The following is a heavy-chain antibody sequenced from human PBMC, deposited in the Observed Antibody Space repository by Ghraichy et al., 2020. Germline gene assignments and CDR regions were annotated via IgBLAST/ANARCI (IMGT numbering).Heavy chain of an antibody. D-gene: IGHD6-13*01. CDR2: IYHSGST. V-gene: IGHV4-38-2*02. Sequence: SETLSLTCTVSGYSISSGYYWGWIRQPPGKGLEWIGSIYHSGSTYYNPSLKSRVTISVDTSKNQFSLKLSSVTAADTAVYYCARSGTNPHYMSSSWYMLGGWGQGTLVTVSS. J-gene: IGHJ4*02. CDR3: ARSGTNPHYMSSSWYMLGG. CDR1: GYSISSGYY.